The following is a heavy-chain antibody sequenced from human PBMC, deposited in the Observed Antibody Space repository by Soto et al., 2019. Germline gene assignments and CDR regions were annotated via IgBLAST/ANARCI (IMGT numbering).Heavy chain of an antibody. CDR1: GGSISSSSYY. J-gene: IGHJ5*02. V-gene: IGHV4-39*01. Sequence: PSETLSLTCTVSGGSISSSSYYWGWIRQPPGKGLEWIGSIYYSGSTYYNPSLKSRVTISVDTSKNQFSLKLSSVTAADTAVYYCARQSFVVVPAARFDPWGQGTLVTVSS. CDR3: ARQSFVVVPAARFDP. D-gene: IGHD2-2*01. CDR2: IYYSGST.